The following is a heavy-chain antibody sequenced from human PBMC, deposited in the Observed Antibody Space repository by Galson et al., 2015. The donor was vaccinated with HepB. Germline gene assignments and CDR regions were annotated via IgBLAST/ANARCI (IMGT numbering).Heavy chain of an antibody. Sequence: SVKVSCKASGYTFTSYGISWVRQAPGQGLEWMGWISAYNGNTNYAQKLQGRVTMTTDTSTSTAYMELRSLRSDDTAVYYCARDGRIMDIVVVIATPQLWFDPWGQGTLVTVSS. CDR3: ARDGRIMDIVVVIATPQLWFDP. CDR1: GYTFTSYG. D-gene: IGHD2-21*01. CDR2: ISAYNGNT. V-gene: IGHV1-18*01. J-gene: IGHJ5*02.